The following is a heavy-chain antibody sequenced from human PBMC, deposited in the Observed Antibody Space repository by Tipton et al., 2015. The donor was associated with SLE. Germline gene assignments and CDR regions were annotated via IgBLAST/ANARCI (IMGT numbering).Heavy chain of an antibody. CDR1: GGSIRSHY. D-gene: IGHD3-16*01. CDR2: VHSSGTT. V-gene: IGHV4-4*07. Sequence: TLSLTCTVSGGSIRSHYWSWIRQPAGKGLEWIGRVHSSGTTLYNPSLNSRVTVSVDTSKKQFSLKLTSVIATDTALYYCARTNGGGATFFDYWGQGVLVTISS. J-gene: IGHJ4*02. CDR3: ARTNGGGATFFDY.